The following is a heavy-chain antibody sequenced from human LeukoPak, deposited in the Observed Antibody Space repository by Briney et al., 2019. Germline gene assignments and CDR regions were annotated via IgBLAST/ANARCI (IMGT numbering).Heavy chain of an antibody. J-gene: IGHJ6*02. CDR1: GFAVSSNY. CDR3: ARALGGYYGMDV. Sequence: GGSLRLSCAASGFAVSSNYMSWVRQAPGKGLEWVSVIYSGGSTYYADSVKGRFTISRDNSKNTLYLQMNSLRAEDTAVYYCARALGGYYGMDVWGQGTAVTVSS. D-gene: IGHD3-16*01. CDR2: IYSGGST. V-gene: IGHV3-53*01.